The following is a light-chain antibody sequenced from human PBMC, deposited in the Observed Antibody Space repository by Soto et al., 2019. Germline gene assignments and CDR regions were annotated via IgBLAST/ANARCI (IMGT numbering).Light chain of an antibody. CDR1: QSITSW. V-gene: IGKV1-5*01. J-gene: IGKJ2*01. Sequence: DIQVTQSPSTLSASVGDRVTITCRASQSITSWLAWYQLKPGKAPKLLIYDASSLKSGVPSRFSGSGSGTEFTLTISSLQPDDFATYYCQQYNSNFGQETKLEIK. CDR3: QQYNSN. CDR2: DAS.